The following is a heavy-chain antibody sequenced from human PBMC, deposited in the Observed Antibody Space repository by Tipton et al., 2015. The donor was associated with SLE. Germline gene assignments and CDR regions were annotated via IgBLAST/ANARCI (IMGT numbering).Heavy chain of an antibody. V-gene: IGHV3-11*04. CDR3: ARDPRVYYDSSYAFEI. Sequence: GSLRLSCAASGFTFSDYYMSWIRQAPGKGLEWVSYISSRGTTMYYADSVKGRFTISRDNAKNSLYLQMNSLRVEDTAVYYCARDPRVYYDSSYAFEIWGQGTTVTVSS. J-gene: IGHJ3*02. CDR2: ISSRGTTM. CDR1: GFTFSDYY. D-gene: IGHD3-22*01.